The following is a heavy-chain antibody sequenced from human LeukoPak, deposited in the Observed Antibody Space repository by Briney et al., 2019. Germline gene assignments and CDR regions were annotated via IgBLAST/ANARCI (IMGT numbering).Heavy chain of an antibody. V-gene: IGHV3-74*01. Sequence: GGSLRLSCAASGFTFSTYAMHWVRQAPGRGLMWVSRISHDGVHTSYADSVQGRFTISRDNAKNTLYLQMNSLRAEDTAVYYCTRDVNLNFFDVWGRGTLVTVSS. CDR3: TRDVNLNFFDV. CDR2: ISHDGVHT. CDR1: GFTFSTYA. J-gene: IGHJ2*01. D-gene: IGHD3-9*01.